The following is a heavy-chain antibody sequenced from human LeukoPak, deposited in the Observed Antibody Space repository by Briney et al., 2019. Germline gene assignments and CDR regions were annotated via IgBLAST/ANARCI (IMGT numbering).Heavy chain of an antibody. V-gene: IGHV3-30*04. CDR3: AXDXYYXSAETDDAFDI. D-gene: IGHD6-25*01. J-gene: IGHJ3*02. Sequence: SLXXXCAASGFTFSSYAMHWVRQAPGKGLEWVAVISYDGSNKYYADSVKGRFTISRDNSKKTLYLQMNSLRAEDTGVYYCAXDXYYXSAETDDAFDIWGQGTMVTVSS. CDR1: GFTFSSYA. CDR2: ISYDGSNK.